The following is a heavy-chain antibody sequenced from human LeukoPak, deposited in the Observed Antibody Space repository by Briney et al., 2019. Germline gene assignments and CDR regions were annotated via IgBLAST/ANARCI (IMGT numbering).Heavy chain of an antibody. V-gene: IGHV4-39*01. Sequence: LETLSLTCTVSGDSISTSNSYWGWIRQPPGEGLEWIGSIYYTGGTYYNTSLKSRVTISVDTSKNQFSLRLNSVTAADTAVYFCARPRLMPYGSGSYRYYYFDYWGQGTLVTVSS. J-gene: IGHJ4*02. CDR2: IYYTGGT. CDR3: ARPRLMPYGSGSYRYYYFDY. CDR1: GDSISTSNSY. D-gene: IGHD3-10*01.